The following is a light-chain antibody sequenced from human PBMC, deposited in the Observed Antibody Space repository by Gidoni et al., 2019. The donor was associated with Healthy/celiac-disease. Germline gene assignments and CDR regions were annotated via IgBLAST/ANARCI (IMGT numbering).Light chain of an antibody. CDR1: SSDVGGYNY. V-gene: IGLV2-14*01. CDR3: SSYTSSSTHWV. Sequence: QSALTQPASVSGSPGQSITISCTGTSSDVGGYNYVSLYQQHPGKAPKLMIYDVSNRPSGVSNRFSGSKSGNTASLTISGLQAEDEADYYCSSYTSSSTHWVFGGGTKLTVL. CDR2: DVS. J-gene: IGLJ3*02.